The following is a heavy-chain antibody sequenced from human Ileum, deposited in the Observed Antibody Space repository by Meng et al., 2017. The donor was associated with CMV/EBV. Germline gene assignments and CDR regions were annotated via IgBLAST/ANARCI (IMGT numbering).Heavy chain of an antibody. Sequence: SETLSLTCSVSGGSINISPYYWSWIRQSPGQGLEWIGTIYYSGTTFYNSSLTSRATISIDTSKNQFSLGLTSVTAADTAVYYCARATRVVVLLTQGGAFDIWSQGTLVTVSS. V-gene: IGHV4-39*07. J-gene: IGHJ3*02. CDR3: ARATRVVVLLTQGGAFDI. CDR2: IYYSGTT. D-gene: IGHD3-22*01. CDR1: GGSINISPYY.